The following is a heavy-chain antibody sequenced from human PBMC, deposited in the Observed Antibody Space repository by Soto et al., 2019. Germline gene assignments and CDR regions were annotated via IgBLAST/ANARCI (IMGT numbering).Heavy chain of an antibody. CDR3: ARGGTPLDY. CDR1: GYTFTNFG. Sequence: QVQLVQSGAEVKKPGASVKVSCKASGYTFTNFGISWVRQAPGQGLEWMGWISAYNGAQNFQGRVTMTTDTSTSTAYMELRSLRSADTAVYYCARGGTPLDYWGQGTLVTVSS. D-gene: IGHD3-16*01. J-gene: IGHJ4*02. V-gene: IGHV1-18*01. CDR2: ISAYNG.